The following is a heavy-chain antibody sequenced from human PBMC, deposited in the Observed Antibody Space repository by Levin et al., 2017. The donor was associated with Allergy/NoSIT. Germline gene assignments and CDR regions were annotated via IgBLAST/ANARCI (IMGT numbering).Heavy chain of an antibody. CDR2: IIPILGIA. CDR3: ASVIAVAGDYYFDY. CDR1: GGTFSSYA. Sequence: KISCKASGGTFSSYAISWVRQAPGQGLEWMGRIIPILGIANYAQKFQGRVTITADKSTSTAYMELSSLRSEDTAVYYCASVIAVAGDYYFDYWGQGTLVTVSS. J-gene: IGHJ4*02. V-gene: IGHV1-69*04. D-gene: IGHD6-19*01.